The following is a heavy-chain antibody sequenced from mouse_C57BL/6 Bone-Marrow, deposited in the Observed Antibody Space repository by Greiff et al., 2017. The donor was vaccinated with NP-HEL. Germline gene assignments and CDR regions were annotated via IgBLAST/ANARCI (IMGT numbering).Heavy chain of an antibody. J-gene: IGHJ1*03. CDR1: GYTFPSYW. Sequence: VQLQQSGAELVKPGASVKMSCKASGYTFPSYWITWVKQRPGQGLEWIGDIYPGSGSTNYNEKFKSKATLTVDTSASTAYMQLSSLTSEDSAVYDGARWGIWVRRYLDVWGTGTTVTVSS. D-gene: IGHD2-14*01. CDR2: IYPGSGST. V-gene: IGHV1-55*01. CDR3: ARWGIWVRRYLDV.